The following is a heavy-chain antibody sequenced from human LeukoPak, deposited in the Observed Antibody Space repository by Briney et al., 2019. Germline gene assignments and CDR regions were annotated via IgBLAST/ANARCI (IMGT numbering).Heavy chain of an antibody. V-gene: IGHV3-11*03. J-gene: IGHJ4*02. Sequence: GGSLRLSCTASGFTFGDYAMSWFRQAPGKGLEWVSYISGGSSYSKYADSVKGRFTISRDNAKNSLYLQMNSLRAEDTAVYYCARGTAMVLWGQGTLVTVSS. D-gene: IGHD5-18*01. CDR2: ISGGSSYS. CDR1: GFTFGDYA. CDR3: ARGTAMVL.